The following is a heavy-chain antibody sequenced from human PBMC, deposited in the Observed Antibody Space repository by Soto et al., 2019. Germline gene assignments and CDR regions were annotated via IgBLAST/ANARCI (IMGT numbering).Heavy chain of an antibody. Sequence: QVQLVQSGAEVKKPGASVKVSCKASGYTFTSYDINWVRQATGQGLEWMGWMNPNSGNTGYAQKFQGRVTMTRNTSISTAYMELSSLRSEDTAVYYCARTRAELRYFDWFSREETAWFDPWGQGTLVTVSS. CDR1: GYTFTSYD. J-gene: IGHJ5*02. V-gene: IGHV1-8*01. D-gene: IGHD3-9*01. CDR2: MNPNSGNT. CDR3: ARTRAELRYFDWFSREETAWFDP.